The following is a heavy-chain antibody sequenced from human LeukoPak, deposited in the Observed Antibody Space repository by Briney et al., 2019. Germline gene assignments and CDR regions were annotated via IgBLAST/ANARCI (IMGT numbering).Heavy chain of an antibody. D-gene: IGHD2-2*01. Sequence: GGSLRLSCAASGFTFSSYSMNWVRQAPGKGLEWVSYISSASGSIYYADSVKGRFAISRDNAKNSLFLQMNSLRAEDTAVYYCARLPAYCSSTSCYYDYWGQGTLVTVSS. CDR1: GFTFSSYS. CDR3: ARLPAYCSSTSCYYDY. CDR2: ISSASGSI. V-gene: IGHV3-48*04. J-gene: IGHJ4*02.